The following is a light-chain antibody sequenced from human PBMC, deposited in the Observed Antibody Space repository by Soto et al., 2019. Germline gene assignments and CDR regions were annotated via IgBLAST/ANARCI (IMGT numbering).Light chain of an antibody. V-gene: IGLV2-11*01. Sequence: QSALTQPRSVSGSPGQSVTISCSGTSSDVGGYNYVSWFQHHPGKAPKLMIYDVTDRPSGLPDRFSGSKSGNTASLTISGLQAEDEADYYCCSYAGTYTYVFGTGTKVTVL. CDR3: CSYAGTYTYV. J-gene: IGLJ1*01. CDR2: DVT. CDR1: SSDVGGYNY.